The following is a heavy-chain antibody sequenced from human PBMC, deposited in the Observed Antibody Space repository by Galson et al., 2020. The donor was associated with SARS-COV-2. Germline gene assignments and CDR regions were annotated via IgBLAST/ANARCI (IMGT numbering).Heavy chain of an antibody. D-gene: IGHD4-17*01. CDR1: GFSLSNARMG. CDR3: ARVDYGDYELIFDY. V-gene: IGHV2-26*01. Sequence: KMSGPTLVKPTETLTLTCTVSGFSLSNARMGVSWIRQPPGKALEWLAHIFSNDEKSYSTSLKSRLTISKDTSKSQVVLTMTNMDPVDTATYYCARVDYGDYELIFDYWGQGTLVTVSS. J-gene: IGHJ4*02. CDR2: IFSNDEK.